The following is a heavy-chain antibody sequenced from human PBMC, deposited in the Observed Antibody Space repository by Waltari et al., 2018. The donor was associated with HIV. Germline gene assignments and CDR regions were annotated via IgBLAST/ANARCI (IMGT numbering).Heavy chain of an antibody. J-gene: IGHJ4*02. D-gene: IGHD2-21*01. CDR2: IYPGDSDT. Sequence: EVQLVQSGPEVKKPGESLKISCKVSGYTFTNYWHGWARPMPGKGLEWMGIIYPGDSDTTYSPSFQGQVTISADKSISTAYLQWSSLKASDTAMYYCARLKDIVVVSSLSAFDYWGQGTLVTVSS. V-gene: IGHV5-51*01. CDR1: GYTFTNYW. CDR3: ARLKDIVVVSSLSAFDY.